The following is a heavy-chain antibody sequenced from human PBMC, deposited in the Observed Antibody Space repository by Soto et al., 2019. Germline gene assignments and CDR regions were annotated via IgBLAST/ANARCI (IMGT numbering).Heavy chain of an antibody. CDR1: GGSFSGYY. Sequence: SETLSLTCAVYGGSFSGYYWSWIRQPPGKGLEWIGEINHSGSTNYNPSLKSRVTISVDTSKNQFSLKLSSVTAADTAVYYCGRSITIFGVSWFDPWGQGTLVTVSS. D-gene: IGHD3-3*01. CDR2: INHSGST. CDR3: GRSITIFGVSWFDP. J-gene: IGHJ5*02. V-gene: IGHV4-34*01.